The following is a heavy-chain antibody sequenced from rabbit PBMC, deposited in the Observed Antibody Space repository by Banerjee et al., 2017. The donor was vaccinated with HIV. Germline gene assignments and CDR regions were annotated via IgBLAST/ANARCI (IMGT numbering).Heavy chain of an antibody. CDR2: IYAGSSGNT. V-gene: IGHV1S45*01. CDR1: GFDFSSNA. Sequence: QEQLVESGGGLVQPEGSLTLTCKASGFDFSSNAMCWVRQAPGKGLEWIACIYAGSSGNTYYASWAKGRFTISKTSSTTVTLQMTSLTAADTATYFCARCAYNSGYYKLWGPGTLVTVS. D-gene: IGHD1-1*01. CDR3: ARCAYNSGYYKL. J-gene: IGHJ4*01.